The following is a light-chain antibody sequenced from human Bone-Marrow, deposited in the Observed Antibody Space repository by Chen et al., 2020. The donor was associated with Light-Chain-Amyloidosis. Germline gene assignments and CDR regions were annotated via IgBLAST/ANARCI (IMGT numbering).Light chain of an antibody. CDR1: SSNIGAVYD. CDR3: QSYDSSLSGWV. CDR2: GNS. V-gene: IGLV1-40*01. Sequence: QSVLTQPPSVSGAPGQRVTISCTGSSSNIGAVYDVPWYQQLPGASPKLLIYGNSNRPSGVPDRFSGSKSGTSASRAITGLQAEDEADYYCQSYDSSLSGWVFGGGTKLTVL. J-gene: IGLJ3*02.